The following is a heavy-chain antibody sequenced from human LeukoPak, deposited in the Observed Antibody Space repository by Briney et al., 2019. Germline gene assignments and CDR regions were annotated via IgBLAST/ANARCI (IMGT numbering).Heavy chain of an antibody. CDR3: ARGIYSGYHYFDY. D-gene: IGHD5-12*01. CDR1: GFTFSGYG. CDR2: IWSDGSNK. J-gene: IGHJ4*02. Sequence: GGSLRLSCAASGFTFSGYGMQWVRQPPGKGLEWVAVIWSDGSNKYYEDSVKGRFTITRDNSKNTLYLQMNSLRAEDTAVYYCARGIYSGYHYFDYWGQGTLVTVSS. V-gene: IGHV3-33*01.